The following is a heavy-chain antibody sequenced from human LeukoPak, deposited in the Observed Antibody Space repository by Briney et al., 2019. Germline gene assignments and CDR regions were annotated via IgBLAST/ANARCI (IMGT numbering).Heavy chain of an antibody. D-gene: IGHD5-24*01. J-gene: IGHJ3*02. Sequence: PGGSLRLSCAASGFTFSSYWMSWVRQAPGKGLEWVANIKQDGSEKYYVDSVKGRFTISRDNAKNSLYLQMNSLRAEDTAVYYCATEMATIIDAFDIWGQGTMVTVSS. CDR2: IKQDGSEK. CDR1: GFTFSSYW. V-gene: IGHV3-7*01. CDR3: ATEMATIIDAFDI.